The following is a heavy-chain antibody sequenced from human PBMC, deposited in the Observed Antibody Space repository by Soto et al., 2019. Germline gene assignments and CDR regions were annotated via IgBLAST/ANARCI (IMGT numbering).Heavy chain of an antibody. V-gene: IGHV1-69*06. CDR2: IIPIIGTA. CDR1: GDTFNRYA. D-gene: IGHD2-15*01. CDR3: AICSEGPYDYYHGLCV. Sequence: AVNVSCKASGDTFNRYAISWVRQAPGQGLEWMGGIIPIIGTANYAQNFQGRITIAADTSTSTAYMELSSLRSECTAVYYGAICSEGPYDYYHGLCVWG. J-gene: IGHJ6*02.